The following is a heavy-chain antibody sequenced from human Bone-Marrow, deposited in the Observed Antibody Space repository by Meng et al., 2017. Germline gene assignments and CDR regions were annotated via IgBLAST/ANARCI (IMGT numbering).Heavy chain of an antibody. CDR2: LSGGGFTT. D-gene: IGHD3-10*01. CDR3: AKYSYGLGDYLDY. Sequence: EVRLVGSGGGLVRPGGSLSSSLAAFGFSFSSYAMSWVRHAPGKGLEWVSALSGGGFTTYYADSVKGRFAISRHNSKNTLYLQMNSLRAEDTALYYCAKYSYGLGDYLDYWGQGALVTVSS. V-gene: IGHV3-23*04. CDR1: GFSFSSYA. J-gene: IGHJ4*02.